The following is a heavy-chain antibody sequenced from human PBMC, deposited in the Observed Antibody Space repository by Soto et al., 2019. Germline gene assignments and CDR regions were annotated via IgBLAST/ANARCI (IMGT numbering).Heavy chain of an antibody. J-gene: IGHJ3*02. Sequence: SLRLSCAASGFTFSSYAMHLVRQAPGKGLEWVAVISYDGSNKYYADSVKGRFTISRDNSKNTLYLQMNSLRAEDTAVYYCARNYGDSTEPDAFDIWGQGTMVTVSS. CDR2: ISYDGSNK. V-gene: IGHV3-30-3*01. CDR1: GFTFSSYA. CDR3: ARNYGDSTEPDAFDI. D-gene: IGHD4-17*01.